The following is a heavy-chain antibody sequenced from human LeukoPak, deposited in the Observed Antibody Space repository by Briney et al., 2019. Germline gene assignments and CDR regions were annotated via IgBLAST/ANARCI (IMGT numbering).Heavy chain of an antibody. V-gene: IGHV4-30-4*08. CDR3: ARLVATFDY. CDR1: GGSISRGDYY. Sequence: SQTLSLTCTVSGGSISRGDYYWSWIRQPPGKGLEWIGYIYYSGSTYYNPSLKSRATISVDTSKNQFSLKLSSVTAADTAVYYCARLVATFDYWGQGTLVTVSS. CDR2: IYYSGST. D-gene: IGHD5-12*01. J-gene: IGHJ4*02.